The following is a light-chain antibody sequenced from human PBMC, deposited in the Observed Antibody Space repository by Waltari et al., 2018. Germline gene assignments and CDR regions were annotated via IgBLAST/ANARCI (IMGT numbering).Light chain of an antibody. CDR1: QSVSSSY. Sequence: EIVLTQSPGTLSLSPGERATLSCRASQSVSSSYLAWYQQKPGQAPRLLIYGASSRATGIPDRFSGSGSGTDFTLNISSLQPEDFATYYCQHNYISPPTFGQGTKVEIK. CDR3: QHNYISPPT. V-gene: IGKV3-20*01. CDR2: GAS. J-gene: IGKJ1*01.